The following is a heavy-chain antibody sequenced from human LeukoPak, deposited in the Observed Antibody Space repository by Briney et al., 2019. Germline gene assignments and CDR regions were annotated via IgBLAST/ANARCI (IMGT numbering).Heavy chain of an antibody. J-gene: IGHJ4*02. Sequence: SETLSLTCTVYGGSISSSSYYWGWIRQPPGKGLEWIGSIYYSASTYYNPSLKSRVTISVDTSKNQFSLKLSPVTAADTAVYYCARSPNSGYDPFDFWGQGTLVTVSS. CDR3: ARSPNSGYDPFDF. D-gene: IGHD5-12*01. CDR1: GGSISSSSYY. V-gene: IGHV4-39*01. CDR2: IYYSAST.